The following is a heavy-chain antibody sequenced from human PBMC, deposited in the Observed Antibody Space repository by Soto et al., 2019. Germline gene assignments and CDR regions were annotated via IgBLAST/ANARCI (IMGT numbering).Heavy chain of an antibody. CDR1: GFTFSSYG. CDR2: IWYDGSNK. J-gene: IGHJ4*02. CDR3: ARDYDFWSGYSDPSYYFDY. D-gene: IGHD3-3*01. Sequence: GGSLRLSCAASGFTFSSYGMHWVRQAPGKGLEWVAVIWYDGSNKYYADSVKGRFTISRDNSKNTLYLQMNSLRAEDTAVYYCARDYDFWSGYSDPSYYFDYWGQGTLVTVSS. V-gene: IGHV3-33*01.